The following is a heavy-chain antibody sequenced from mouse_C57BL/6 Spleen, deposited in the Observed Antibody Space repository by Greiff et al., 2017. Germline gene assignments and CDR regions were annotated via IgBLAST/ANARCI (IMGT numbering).Heavy chain of an antibody. D-gene: IGHD1-1*01. CDR2: IDPETGGT. J-gene: IGHJ1*03. CDR3: TRSGNDDGSSRYFDV. Sequence: QVQLQQSGAELVRPGASVTLSCKASGYTFTDYEMHWVKQTPVHGLEWIGAIDPETGGTAYNQKFKGKAILTADKSSSTAYMELRSLTSEDSAVYYCTRSGNDDGSSRYFDVWGTGTTVTVSS. CDR1: GYTFTDYE. V-gene: IGHV1-15*01.